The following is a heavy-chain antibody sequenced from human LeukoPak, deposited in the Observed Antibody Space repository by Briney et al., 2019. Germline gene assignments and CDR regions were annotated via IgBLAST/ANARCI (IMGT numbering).Heavy chain of an antibody. CDR2: IWYDGSNK. J-gene: IGHJ4*02. Sequence: GRSLRLSCAASGFTFSSYGMHWVRQAPGKGLEWVALIWYDGSNKYYTDSVKGRLTISRDNSKNTLYLQMNSLRAEDTAVYYCATLYGSGSYYNGVYFDYWGQGTLVTVSS. V-gene: IGHV3-33*01. CDR3: ATLYGSGSYYNGVYFDY. D-gene: IGHD3-10*01. CDR1: GFTFSSYG.